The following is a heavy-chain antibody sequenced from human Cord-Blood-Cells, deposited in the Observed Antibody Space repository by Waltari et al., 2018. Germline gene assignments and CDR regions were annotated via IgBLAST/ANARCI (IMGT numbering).Heavy chain of an antibody. CDR1: GGSFSGYY. V-gene: IGHV4-34*01. CDR3: ARTVYDSSGYYSDALDI. CDR2: INHSGST. Sequence: QVQLQQWGAGLLKPSETLSLTCAVYGGSFSGYYWSWIRQPPGKGLEWIGEINHSGSTNYNPSLKSRVTISVDTSKNEFSLKRCSVTAADTAVYYCARTVYDSSGYYSDALDIWGQGTMVTVSS. J-gene: IGHJ3*02. D-gene: IGHD3-22*01.